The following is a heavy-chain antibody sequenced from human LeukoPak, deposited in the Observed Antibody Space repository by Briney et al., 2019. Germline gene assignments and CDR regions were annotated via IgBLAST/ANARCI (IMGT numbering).Heavy chain of an antibody. J-gene: IGHJ3*02. CDR1: GYTFTGYY. CDR3: ARDSVAVPLDAFDI. V-gene: IGHV7-4-1*02. D-gene: IGHD2-15*01. Sequence: ASVKVSCKASGYTFTGYYIHWVRQAPGQGLEWMGWINTNTGNPTYAQGFTGRFVFSLDTSVSTAYLQISSLKAEDTAVYYCARDSVAVPLDAFDIWGQGTMVTVSS. CDR2: INTNTGNP.